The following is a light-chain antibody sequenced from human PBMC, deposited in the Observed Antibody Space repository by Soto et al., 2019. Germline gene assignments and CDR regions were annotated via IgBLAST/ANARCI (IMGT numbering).Light chain of an antibody. CDR2: DAS. V-gene: IGKV1-5*01. J-gene: IGKJ3*01. Sequence: DIQMTQSPSTLSASVGDRVTIACRASQSISSWLAWYQQKPGKAPRLLIFDASSLESGVPSRFRGSGSGTEFTLTISSLLPDDFATYYCQQYTSYTFTFGPGTKVDIK. CDR3: QQYTSYTFT. CDR1: QSISSW.